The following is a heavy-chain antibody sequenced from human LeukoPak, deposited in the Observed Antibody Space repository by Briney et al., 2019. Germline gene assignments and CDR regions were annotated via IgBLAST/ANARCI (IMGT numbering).Heavy chain of an antibody. D-gene: IGHD2-15*01. Sequence: GGSLRLSCAASGFTSSSYAMHWVRQAPGKGLEWVAVISYDGSNKYYADSVKGRFTISRDNSKNTLYLQMNSLRAEDTAVYYCARGSSLSGAFDIWGQGTMVTVSS. V-gene: IGHV3-30-3*01. CDR3: ARGSSLSGAFDI. CDR1: GFTSSSYA. J-gene: IGHJ3*02. CDR2: ISYDGSNK.